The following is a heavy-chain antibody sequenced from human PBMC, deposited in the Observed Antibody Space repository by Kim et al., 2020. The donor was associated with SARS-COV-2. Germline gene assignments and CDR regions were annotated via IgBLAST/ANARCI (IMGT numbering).Heavy chain of an antibody. J-gene: IGHJ4*01. CDR2: MYYSGTT. V-gene: IGHV4-39*01. D-gene: IGHD5-12*01. CDR1: GGSITSGANF. Sequence: SETLSLTCNVSGGSITSGANFWGWIRQPPGKGLEWIGSMYYSGTTSYNPSLKSRVAISADTSKNHLSLRLTSVTAADTAVYYCARRGYKYGHYYLDYWG. CDR3: ARRGYKYGHYYLDY.